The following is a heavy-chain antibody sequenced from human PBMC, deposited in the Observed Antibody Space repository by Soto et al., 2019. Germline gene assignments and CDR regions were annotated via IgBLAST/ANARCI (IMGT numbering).Heavy chain of an antibody. V-gene: IGHV1-3*01. J-gene: IGHJ3*02. CDR2: ISAGDGDT. Sequence: QVQLMQSGAEVKKPGASVKVSCKASGYPFTIYGLHWVRQAPGRSLEWMGCISAGDGDTKYSQKFQGRVTITRDTSASAAYMELYTLTSEDTAVYYCARNTNWNDDAFDIWGPGTLVTVSS. CDR1: GYPFTIYG. CDR3: ARNTNWNDDAFDI. D-gene: IGHD1-1*01.